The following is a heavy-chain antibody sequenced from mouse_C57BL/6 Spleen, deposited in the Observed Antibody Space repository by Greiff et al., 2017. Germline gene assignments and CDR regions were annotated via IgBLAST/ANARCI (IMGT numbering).Heavy chain of an antibody. J-gene: IGHJ3*01. Sequence: VQLQQSGPELVKPGASVKISCKASGYSFTGYYMNWVKQSPEKSLEWIGEINPSTGGTTYNQKFKAKATLTVDKSSSTAYMQLKSLTSEDSAVXYCARDYAWFAYWGQGTLVTVSA. V-gene: IGHV1-42*01. CDR2: INPSTGGT. CDR3: ARDYAWFAY. D-gene: IGHD2-4*01. CDR1: GYSFTGYY.